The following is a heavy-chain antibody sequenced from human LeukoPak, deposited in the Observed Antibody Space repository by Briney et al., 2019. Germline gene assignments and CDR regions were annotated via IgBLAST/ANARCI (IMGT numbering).Heavy chain of an antibody. V-gene: IGHV4-59*11. CDR2: TFDTVRI. Sequence: SETLSLTCTVSGGSISSHFWSWIRQPPGKGLEWIAYTFDTVRISYSPSLKSRVTISVDASKNQFSLRLTSVTAADTAVYYCARAIVGATFYYYYYMDVWGKGTTVTVSS. D-gene: IGHD1-26*01. CDR3: ARAIVGATFYYYYYMDV. CDR1: GGSISSHF. J-gene: IGHJ6*03.